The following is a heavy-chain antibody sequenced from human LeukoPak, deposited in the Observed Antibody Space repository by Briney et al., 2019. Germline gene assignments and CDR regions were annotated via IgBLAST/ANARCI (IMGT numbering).Heavy chain of an antibody. CDR3: ARAYYGDYEVPWYFDL. Sequence: SETLSLTCTVSGGSISSYYWSWIRQPPGKGLAWIGYIYYSGSTNYNPSLKSRVTISVDTSKNQFSLKLSSVTAADTAVYYCARAYYGDYEVPWYFDLWGRGTLVTVSS. J-gene: IGHJ2*01. D-gene: IGHD4-17*01. CDR2: IYYSGST. V-gene: IGHV4-59*01. CDR1: GGSISSYY.